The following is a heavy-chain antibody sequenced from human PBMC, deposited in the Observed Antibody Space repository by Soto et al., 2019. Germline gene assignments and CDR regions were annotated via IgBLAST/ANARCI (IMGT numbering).Heavy chain of an antibody. Sequence: SETLSLTCTVSGGSISSYYWSWIRQPPGKGLEWIGYIYYSGSTNYNPSLKSRVTISVDTSKNQFSLKLSSVTAADTALYYCARDRGVCSSTSCYSGMDVWGQGTTVTVSS. CDR3: ARDRGVCSSTSCYSGMDV. CDR2: IYYSGST. J-gene: IGHJ6*02. V-gene: IGHV4-59*01. CDR1: GGSISSYY. D-gene: IGHD2-2*02.